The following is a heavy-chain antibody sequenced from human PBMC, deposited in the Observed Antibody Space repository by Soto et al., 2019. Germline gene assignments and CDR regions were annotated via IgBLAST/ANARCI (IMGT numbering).Heavy chain of an antibody. V-gene: IGHV3-30-3*01. J-gene: IGHJ4*02. CDR1: GFTFSSYA. Sequence: PGGSLRLSCAASGFTFSSYAMHWVRQAPGKGLEWVAVISYDGSNKYYADSVKGRFTISRDNSKNTLYLQMNSLRSEDTAVYYCARDGAEGYWGQGTLVTVSS. D-gene: IGHD3-16*01. CDR3: ARDGAEGY. CDR2: ISYDGSNK.